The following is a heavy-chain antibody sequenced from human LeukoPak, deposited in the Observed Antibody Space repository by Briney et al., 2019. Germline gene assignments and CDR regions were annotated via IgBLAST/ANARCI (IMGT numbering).Heavy chain of an antibody. D-gene: IGHD6-13*01. Sequence: GGSLRLSCAASGFTFSSYWMHWVRQAPGKGLVWVSRVNGDGSSTSYADSVKGRFTISRDNAKNTLYLQMNSLRAEDTAVYYCFTIAAGGGQGTLVTVSS. CDR2: VNGDGSST. CDR3: FTIAAG. V-gene: IGHV3-74*01. CDR1: GFTFSSYW. J-gene: IGHJ4*02.